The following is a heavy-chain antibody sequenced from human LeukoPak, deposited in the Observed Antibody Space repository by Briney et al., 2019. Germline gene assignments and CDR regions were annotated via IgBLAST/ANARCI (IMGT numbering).Heavy chain of an antibody. Sequence: SETLPLTRTVSGYSISSGYYWGWIRQPPGKGLEWIGSIYHSGSTYYNPSLKSRVSISEDTSKNQFSLKMTSMTAADTAIYYCWLEKVVAAYCDSWGQGTLVTVSS. D-gene: IGHD2-15*01. CDR1: GYSISSGYY. J-gene: IGHJ4*02. V-gene: IGHV4-38-2*02. CDR3: WLEKVVAAYCDS. CDR2: IYHSGST.